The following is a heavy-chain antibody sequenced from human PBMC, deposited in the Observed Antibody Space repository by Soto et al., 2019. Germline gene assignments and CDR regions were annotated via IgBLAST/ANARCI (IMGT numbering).Heavy chain of an antibody. V-gene: IGHV1-18*04. CDR3: ARMVRGSKIEYYYCMDV. D-gene: IGHD3-10*01. Sequence: QVELVQSGVEVKKPGASVKVSCKASGYTFTNHGLSWVRQAPGQGLEWMGWISASNGDTNYAQKFLGSVTVTTDTSTSTGYMELRSLKSEDTAVYYCARMVRGSKIEYYYCMDVWGKGTTVTVSS. CDR1: GYTFTNHG. CDR2: ISASNGDT. J-gene: IGHJ6*03.